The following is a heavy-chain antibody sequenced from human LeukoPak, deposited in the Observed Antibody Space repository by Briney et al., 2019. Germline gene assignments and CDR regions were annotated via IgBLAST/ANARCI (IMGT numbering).Heavy chain of an antibody. CDR1: GFTFSSYG. CDR3: ASEGDYIPFDY. CDR2: IWYDGSNK. D-gene: IGHD4-17*01. J-gene: IGHJ4*02. V-gene: IGHV3-33*01. Sequence: GGSLRLSCAASGFTFSSYGVHWVRQAPGKGLEWVAVIWYDGSNKYYADSVKGRFTISRDNSKNTLYLQMNSLRAEDTAVYYCASEGDYIPFDYWGQGTLVTVSS.